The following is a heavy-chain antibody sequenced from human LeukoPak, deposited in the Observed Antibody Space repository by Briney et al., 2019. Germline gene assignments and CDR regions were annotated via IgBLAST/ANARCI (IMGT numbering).Heavy chain of an antibody. V-gene: IGHV3-23*01. D-gene: IGHD6-19*01. J-gene: IGHJ4*02. CDR2: ISGSGGST. CDR1: GFTFSSYA. CDR3: AKPSPASGWYRNVGY. Sequence: GGSLRLSCAASGFTFSSYAMSWVRQAPGKGLEWVSAISGSGGSTYYADSVKGRFTISRDNSENTLYLQMNSLRAEDTAVYYCAKPSPASGWYRNVGYWGQGTLVTVSS.